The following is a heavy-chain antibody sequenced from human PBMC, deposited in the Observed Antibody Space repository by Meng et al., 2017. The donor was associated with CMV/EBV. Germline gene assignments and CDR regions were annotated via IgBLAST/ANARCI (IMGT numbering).Heavy chain of an antibody. CDR1: GFTFSSYE. CDR3: ARDRILVPYAYYGMDV. J-gene: IGHJ6*02. D-gene: IGHD2-2*01. Sequence: GESLKISCAASGFTFSSYEMNWVRQAPGKGLEWVAVISYDGSNKYYADSVKGRFTISRDNSKNTLYLQMNSLRAEDTAVYYCARDRILVPYAYYGMDVWGQGTTVNVSS. CDR2: ISYDGSNK. V-gene: IGHV3-30*04.